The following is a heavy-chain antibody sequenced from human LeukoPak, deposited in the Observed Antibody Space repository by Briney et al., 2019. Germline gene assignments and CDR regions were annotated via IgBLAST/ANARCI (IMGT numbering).Heavy chain of an antibody. D-gene: IGHD2-21*01. CDR3: AKGIGYGVIAIRCFDY. Sequence: GGSLRLSCAVSGFTFSSYVMSWVRQAPGKGLEWVSAISGSGGSTYYADSVKGRFTISRDNSKNTLYLQMNSLRAEDTAVYYCAKGIGYGVIAIRCFDYWGQGTLVTVSS. CDR1: GFTFSSYV. J-gene: IGHJ4*02. V-gene: IGHV3-23*01. CDR2: ISGSGGST.